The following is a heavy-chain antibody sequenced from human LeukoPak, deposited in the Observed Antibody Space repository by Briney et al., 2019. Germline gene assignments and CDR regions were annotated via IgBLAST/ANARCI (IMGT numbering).Heavy chain of an antibody. Sequence: GGSLRLSCAASGFTFSNYGMNWVRQAPGKGLEWVSAISGSGHNTYYADSVKGRFTISRDNSKNTLYLQMNSLRAEDTAVYYCARARSSYGYGDAFDIWGQGTMVTVSS. CDR1: GFTFSNYG. CDR3: ARARSSYGYGDAFDI. CDR2: ISGSGHNT. J-gene: IGHJ3*02. D-gene: IGHD5-18*01. V-gene: IGHV3-23*01.